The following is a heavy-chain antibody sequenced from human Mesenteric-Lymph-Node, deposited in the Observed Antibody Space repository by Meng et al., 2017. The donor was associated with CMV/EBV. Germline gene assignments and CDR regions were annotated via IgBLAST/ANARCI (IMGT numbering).Heavy chain of an antibody. CDR2: IIPILGIA. V-gene: IGHV1-69*02. D-gene: IGHD1-26*01. J-gene: IGHJ6*02. CDR1: GGTFSSYT. CDR3: ARGLGSRDYGMDV. Sequence: SVKVSCKASGGTFSSYTISWVRQASGQGLEWMGRIIPILGIANYAQKFQGRVTITADKSTSTAYMELSSLRSEDTAVYYCARGLGSRDYGMDVWGQGTTVTVSS.